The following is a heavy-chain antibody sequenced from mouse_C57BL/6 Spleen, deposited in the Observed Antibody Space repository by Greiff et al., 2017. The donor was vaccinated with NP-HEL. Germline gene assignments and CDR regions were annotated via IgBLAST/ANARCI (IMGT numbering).Heavy chain of an antibody. D-gene: IGHD2-4*01. V-gene: IGHV5-17*01. CDR2: ISSGSSTI. CDR3: ARGYDYDGDY. CDR1: GFTFSDYG. Sequence: EVKLEESGGGLVKPGGSLKLSCAASGFTFSDYGMHWVRQAPEKGLEWVAYISSGSSTIYYADTVKGRFTISRDNAKNTLFLQMTSLRSEDTAMYYCARGYDYDGDYWGQGTSVTVSS. J-gene: IGHJ4*01.